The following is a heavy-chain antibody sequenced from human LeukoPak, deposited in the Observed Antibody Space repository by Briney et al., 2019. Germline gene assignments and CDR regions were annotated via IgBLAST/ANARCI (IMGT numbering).Heavy chain of an antibody. CDR1: GGSISSSSYY. D-gene: IGHD3-10*01. J-gene: IGHJ5*02. CDR2: IYYSGST. Sequence: PSETLSLTCTVSGGSISSSSYYWGWIRQPPGKGLEWIGSIYYSGSTYYNPSLKSRVTISVDTSKNQFSLKLSSVTAADTAVYYCARVTYYYGSGSSTDVYNWFDPWGQGTLVTVSS. V-gene: IGHV4-39*01. CDR3: ARVTYYYGSGSSTDVYNWFDP.